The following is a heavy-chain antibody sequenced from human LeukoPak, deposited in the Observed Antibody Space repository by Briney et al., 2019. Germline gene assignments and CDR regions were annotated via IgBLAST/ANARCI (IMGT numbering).Heavy chain of an antibody. Sequence: SETLSLTCTVSGYSISSGYYWGWIRQPPGKGLEWIGSIYYSGSTYYNPSLKSRVTISVDTSKNQFSLKLSSVTAADTAVYYCARAPLALIAAAVSYFDYWGQGTLVTVSS. CDR3: ARAPLALIAAAVSYFDY. J-gene: IGHJ4*02. CDR2: IYYSGST. CDR1: GYSISSGYY. D-gene: IGHD6-13*01. V-gene: IGHV4-38-2*02.